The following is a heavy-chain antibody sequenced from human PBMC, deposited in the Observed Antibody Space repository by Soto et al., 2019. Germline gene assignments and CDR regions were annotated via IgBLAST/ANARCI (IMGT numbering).Heavy chain of an antibody. CDR2: IYYSGST. J-gene: IGHJ3*02. V-gene: IGHV4-59*01. CDR3: ARDPGYRSSWKAVAFHI. Sequence: AETLSLTFSVSGGSISSYYWSWIRQPPGKGLEWMGYIYYSGSTNYNPSLKSRVTISVETYKNQFSLKLSSVTAADTAVYYCARDPGYRSSWKAVAFHIWGQGKMLTVSS. D-gene: IGHD6-13*01. CDR1: GGSISSYY.